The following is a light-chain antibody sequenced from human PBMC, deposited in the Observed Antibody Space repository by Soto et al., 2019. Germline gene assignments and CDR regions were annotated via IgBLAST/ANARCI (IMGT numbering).Light chain of an antibody. J-gene: IGKJ1*01. CDR1: QSISSW. CDR2: DAS. Sequence: DYQVTQSPSTLSGSVGDRVTITCRASQSISSWLAWYQQKPGKAPKLLIYDASSLESGVPSRFSGSGSGTEFTLTISSLQPDDFATYYCQQYNSYSGTFGQGTKVDIK. V-gene: IGKV1-5*01. CDR3: QQYNSYSGT.